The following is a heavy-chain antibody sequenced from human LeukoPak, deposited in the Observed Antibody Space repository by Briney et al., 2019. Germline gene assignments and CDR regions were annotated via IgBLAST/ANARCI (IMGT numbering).Heavy chain of an antibody. J-gene: IGHJ4*02. V-gene: IGHV3-21*01. CDR1: GFTFSSYS. Sequence: SGGSLRLSCAASGFTFSSYSMNWVRQAPGKGLEWVSSISSSSSYIYYADSVKGRFTISRDNAKNSLYLQMNSLRAEDTAVYYCARPSELFVVVTATLWGPFDYWGQGTLVTVSS. D-gene: IGHD2-21*02. CDR2: ISSSSSYI. CDR3: ARPSELFVVVTATLWGPFDY.